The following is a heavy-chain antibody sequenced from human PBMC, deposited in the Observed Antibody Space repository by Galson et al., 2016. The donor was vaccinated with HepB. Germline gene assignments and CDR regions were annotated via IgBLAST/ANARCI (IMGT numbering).Heavy chain of an antibody. CDR1: GFTFSNYA. J-gene: IGHJ4*02. D-gene: IGHD2-15*01. CDR2: INFNSGST. Sequence: SLRLSCAASGFTFSNYAMSWVRQAPGKGLEWVSAINFNSGSTYYADSVKGRFTISRDNSKNTLYLQMKSLRAEDTAVYYCAKTCWAIGRFDYWGQGTRVTVSS. V-gene: IGHV3-23*01. CDR3: AKTCWAIGRFDY.